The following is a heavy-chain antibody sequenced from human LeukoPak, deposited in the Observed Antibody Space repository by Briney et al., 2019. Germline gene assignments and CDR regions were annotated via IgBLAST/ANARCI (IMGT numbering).Heavy chain of an antibody. CDR2: SSYSGST. CDR1: GGSISSYY. CDR3: ARLNGGI. J-gene: IGHJ4*02. D-gene: IGHD3-16*01. Sequence: PSETLSLTCTVSGGSISSYYWSWIRQPPGKRLEWIGYSSYSGSTNYNPSLKSRVTLLVDTSKNQFSLNLFSVTAADTAVYYCARLNGGIWGQGALVTVSS. V-gene: IGHV4-59*01.